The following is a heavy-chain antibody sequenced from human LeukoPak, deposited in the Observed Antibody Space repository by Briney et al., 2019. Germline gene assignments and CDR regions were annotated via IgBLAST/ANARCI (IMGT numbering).Heavy chain of an antibody. V-gene: IGHV3-7*01. D-gene: IGHD2-15*01. CDR2: IKQDGSEK. J-gene: IGHJ4*02. CDR3: ARARGFVVVVAATYYFDY. Sequence: PGGSLRLSCAASGFTFSSYWMNWVRQAPGKGLEWVANIKQDGSEKYYVDSVKGRFTISRDNAKNSLYLQMNSLRAEDTAVYYCARARGFVVVVAATYYFDYWGQGTLVTVSS. CDR1: GFTFSSYW.